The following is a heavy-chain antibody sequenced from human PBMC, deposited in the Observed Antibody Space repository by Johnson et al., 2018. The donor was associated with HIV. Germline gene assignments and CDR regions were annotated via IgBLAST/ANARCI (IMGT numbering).Heavy chain of an antibody. CDR2: MSYDGSNK. CDR3: PFAYCGVDCHRWWDAFDI. V-gene: IGHV3-30*04. D-gene: IGHD2-21*01. CDR1: GFTFSSYA. J-gene: IGHJ3*02. Sequence: QMLLVESGGGVVRPGGSLRLSCAASGFTFSSYAMHWVRQAPGKGLEWVSVMSYDGSNKSYADSVKGRFTISRDNSKNTLYRQMNSLEAEGTAVYYFPFAYCGVDCHRWWDAFDIWGQGTMVTVSS.